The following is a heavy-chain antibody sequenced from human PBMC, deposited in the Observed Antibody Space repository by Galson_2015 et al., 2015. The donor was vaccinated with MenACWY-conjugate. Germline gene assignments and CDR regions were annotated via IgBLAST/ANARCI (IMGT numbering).Heavy chain of an antibody. CDR2: ISGTSDYI. D-gene: IGHD3-9*01. Sequence: SLRLSCAASGFTVINYALTWVRQTPGKGLEWVSSISGTSDYIFYADSVKGRFTISRDNSRKTLYLHMDGLRAEDTAVYYCARYQDILIGLREEYYGMDLWGQGTTVPVSS. CDR1: GFTVINYA. CDR3: ARYQDILIGLREEYYGMDL. V-gene: IGHV3-23*01. J-gene: IGHJ6*02.